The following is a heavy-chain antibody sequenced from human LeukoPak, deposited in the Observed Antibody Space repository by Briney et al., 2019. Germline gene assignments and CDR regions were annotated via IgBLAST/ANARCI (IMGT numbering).Heavy chain of an antibody. CDR3: AKMVREFYTISYYFDY. V-gene: IGHV3-23*01. D-gene: IGHD2-8*01. CDR2: ISGSGAGT. CDR1: GFTFSGYA. J-gene: IGHJ4*02. Sequence: TGGSLRLSCAASGFTFSGYAMNWVRQAPGKGLEWVSGISGSGAGTYYAASVKGRFTISRDNSKNTLYLQMNSLRADNTAVYYCAKMVREFYTISYYFDYWGQGTLVTVSS.